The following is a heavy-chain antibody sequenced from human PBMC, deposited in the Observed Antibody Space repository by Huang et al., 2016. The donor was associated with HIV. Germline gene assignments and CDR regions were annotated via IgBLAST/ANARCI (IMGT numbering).Heavy chain of an antibody. CDR3: ARGGLLWFGELST. J-gene: IGHJ5*02. Sequence: QVQLVQSGAEVKKPGASVKVSCKASGYTFTNYDINWVRQATGQGLEWIGWMNPNSGETGFAQKFQGRVTMTRNTSISTAYMELSSLRSEDTAVYYCARGGLLWFGELSTWGQGTLVTVSS. CDR2: MNPNSGET. V-gene: IGHV1-8*01. D-gene: IGHD3-10*01. CDR1: GYTFTNYD.